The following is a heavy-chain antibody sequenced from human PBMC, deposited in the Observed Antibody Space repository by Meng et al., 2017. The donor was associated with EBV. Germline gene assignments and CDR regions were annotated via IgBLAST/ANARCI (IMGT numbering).Heavy chain of an antibody. J-gene: IGHJ4*02. CDR2: INPNSGGT. Sequence: QVQLVQAGAGVNEPGASVKVSCKASGYTFTGYYMHWVRQAPGQGLEWMGRINPNSGGTNYAQKFQGRVTMTRDTSISTAYMELSRLRSDDTAVYYCARVGIAVAGTRDYWGQGTLVTVSS. D-gene: IGHD6-19*01. CDR1: GYTFTGYY. V-gene: IGHV1-2*06. CDR3: ARVGIAVAGTRDY.